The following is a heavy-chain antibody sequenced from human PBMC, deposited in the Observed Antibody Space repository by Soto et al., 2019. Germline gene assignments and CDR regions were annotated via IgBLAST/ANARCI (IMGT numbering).Heavy chain of an antibody. CDR2: INAGNGNT. CDR1: GYTFTSYA. Sequence: QVQLVQSGAEVKKPGASVKVSCKASGYTFTSYAMHWVRQAPGQRLEWMGWINAGNGNTKYSQKFQGRVTITSDTTASKGYMELSSLRSEDTAVYYGARFFGRIHGGGGFDYWGQGTLVTVSS. J-gene: IGHJ4*02. CDR3: ARFFGRIHGGGGFDY. V-gene: IGHV1-3*01. D-gene: IGHD3-16*01.